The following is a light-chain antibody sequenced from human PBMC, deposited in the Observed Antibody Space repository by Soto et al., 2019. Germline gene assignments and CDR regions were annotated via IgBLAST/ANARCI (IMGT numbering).Light chain of an antibody. CDR3: QQRFRWPLT. Sequence: EIVLTQSPVTLSLSPGERATLSCRASQRLGSFLAWYQQKPGQAPRLLIYDASNRATGIPARFSGSGSGTDFTLTISTLEPEDFAAYYCQQRFRWPLTFGGGTKVDIK. V-gene: IGKV3-11*01. CDR2: DAS. J-gene: IGKJ4*01. CDR1: QRLGSF.